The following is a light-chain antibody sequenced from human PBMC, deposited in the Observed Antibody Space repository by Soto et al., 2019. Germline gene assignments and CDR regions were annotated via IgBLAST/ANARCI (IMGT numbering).Light chain of an antibody. J-gene: IGLJ2*01. CDR1: SSDVGGYDY. CDR3: SSYTSSSTLVV. CDR2: DVS. V-gene: IGLV2-14*01. Sequence: QSALTQPASVSGSPGQSITISCTGTSSDVGGYDYVSWYQQNPGKAPKLMIYDVSNRPSGVSNRFSGSKSGNTASLTISGLHAEDEADYYCSSYTSSSTLVVFGGGTKLTVL.